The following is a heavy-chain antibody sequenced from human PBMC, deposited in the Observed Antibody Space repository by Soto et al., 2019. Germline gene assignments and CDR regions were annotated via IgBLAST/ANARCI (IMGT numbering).Heavy chain of an antibody. CDR2: INWNSQTL. V-gene: IGHV3-48*02. CDR1: GFMFNDYG. D-gene: IGHD4-17*01. CDR3: ARNYPNYGDYYFDF. J-gene: IGHJ4*02. Sequence: HLVESGGGLVQPGRSLTLSCSASGFMFNDYGMNWVRQAPGKGLEWIAYINWNSQTLYYADSVRGRFTISRDNAERSLYLQMNSLRDDDTAVYYCARNYPNYGDYYFDFWGQGTLVAVSS.